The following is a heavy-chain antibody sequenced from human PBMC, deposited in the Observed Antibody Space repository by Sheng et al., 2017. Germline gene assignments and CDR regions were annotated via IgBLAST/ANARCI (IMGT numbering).Heavy chain of an antibody. CDR3: VTDFNKSPRNWFDS. CDR1: DSPSTRYN. CDR2: ISTSSSYI. Sequence: EVQLVESGGGQVKPGEVPRDSPVKPLDSPSTRYNLNWVRQAPGKGPEWISFISTSSSYIYYADSVEGRFTISRDNAKSSLFLHMNSLRPEDTAIYYCVTDFNKSPRNWFDSWGQGIQVTVSS. J-gene: IGHJ5*01. V-gene: IGHV3-21*02.